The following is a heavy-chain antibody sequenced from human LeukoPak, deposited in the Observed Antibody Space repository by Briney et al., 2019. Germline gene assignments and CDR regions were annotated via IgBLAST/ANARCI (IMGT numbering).Heavy chain of an antibody. CDR3: ARVGAYYGSGSHLGPNLRKNWFDP. J-gene: IGHJ5*02. D-gene: IGHD3-10*01. Sequence: ASVKVSCTASGYTFTNYDINWVRHATGQGHEWMGWMNPNSGNTGYSQTFQARVTMTRNTSISTAYMELSSLRSEDTAVYYCARVGAYYGSGSHLGPNLRKNWFDPWGQGTLVTVSS. CDR1: GYTFTNYD. V-gene: IGHV1-8*01. CDR2: MNPNSGNT.